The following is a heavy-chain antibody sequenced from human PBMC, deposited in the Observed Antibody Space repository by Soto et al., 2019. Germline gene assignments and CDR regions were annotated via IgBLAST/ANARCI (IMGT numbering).Heavy chain of an antibody. D-gene: IGHD3-3*01. Sequence: ASVKVSCKASGYTFTGYYMHWVREAPGQGLEWMGWINPNSGGTNYAQKFQGWVTMTRDTSISTAYMELSRLRSDDTAVYYCARSPLYYDFWSGYQSSYYYGMDVWGQGTTVTVSS. CDR3: ARSPLYYDFWSGYQSSYYYGMDV. V-gene: IGHV1-2*04. CDR1: GYTFTGYY. J-gene: IGHJ6*02. CDR2: INPNSGGT.